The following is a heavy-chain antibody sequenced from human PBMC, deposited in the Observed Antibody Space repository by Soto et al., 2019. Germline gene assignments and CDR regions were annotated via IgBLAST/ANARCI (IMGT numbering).Heavy chain of an antibody. CDR3: ARTPPQGDILTGYPSYYFDY. CDR1: GGSISSGAYY. J-gene: IGHJ4*02. Sequence: PSETLSLTCTVSGGSISSGAYYWSWIRQHPGKGLEWIGYIYYRGSTDYNPSLKTRVTISVDTSKNQFSLKLNSVTAADTAVYYCARTPPQGDILTGYPSYYFDYWGQGTLVTVS. V-gene: IGHV4-31*03. D-gene: IGHD3-9*01. CDR2: IYYRGST.